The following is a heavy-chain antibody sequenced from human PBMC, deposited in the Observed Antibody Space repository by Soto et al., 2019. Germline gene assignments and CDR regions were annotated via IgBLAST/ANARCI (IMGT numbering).Heavy chain of an antibody. Sequence: ASVKVSCKASGGTFSSYAISWVRQAPGQGLEWMGGIIPIFGTANYAQKFQGRVTITADESTSTAYMELSSLRSEDTAVYYCARPLEGYYYYGMDVWGQGTTVTVSS. J-gene: IGHJ6*02. CDR3: ARPLEGYYYYGMDV. V-gene: IGHV1-69*13. CDR1: GGTFSSYA. CDR2: IIPIFGTA.